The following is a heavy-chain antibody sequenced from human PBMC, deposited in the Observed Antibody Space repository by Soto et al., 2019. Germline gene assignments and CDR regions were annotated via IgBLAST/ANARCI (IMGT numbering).Heavy chain of an antibody. D-gene: IGHD4-17*01. Sequence: EVQLLDSGGGLVQPGGSLRLSCAASGFTFSTYAMSWVRQAPGKGLEWVSTITGSGSSTYYADSVKGRFTISRDNSKNTLSLQMNSLRAEETAVYYCAKDLYGYYGGVDYWGHGTLVTVSS. CDR2: ITGSGSST. CDR1: GFTFSTYA. J-gene: IGHJ4*01. CDR3: AKDLYGYYGGVDY. V-gene: IGHV3-23*01.